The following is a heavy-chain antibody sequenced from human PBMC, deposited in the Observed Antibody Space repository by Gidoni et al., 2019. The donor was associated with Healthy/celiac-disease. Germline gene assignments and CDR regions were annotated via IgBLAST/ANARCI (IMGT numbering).Heavy chain of an antibody. D-gene: IGHD4-4*01. Sequence: QVQLVQSGAEVKKPGSSVKVSCKASGGTFSSYAISWVRQAPGQGLEWMGGIIPIFGTANYAQKFQGRVTITADESTSTAYMELSSLRSEDTAVYYCARDHWTVTTETNYYYYGMDVWGQGTTVTVSS. CDR3: ARDHWTVTTETNYYYYGMDV. J-gene: IGHJ6*02. CDR2: IIPIFGTA. CDR1: GGTFSSYA. V-gene: IGHV1-69*01.